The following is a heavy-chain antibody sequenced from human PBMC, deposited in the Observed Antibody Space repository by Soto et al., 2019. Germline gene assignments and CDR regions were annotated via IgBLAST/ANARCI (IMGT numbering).Heavy chain of an antibody. V-gene: IGHV1-3*01. D-gene: IGHD3-22*01. CDR2: INAGNGNT. CDR3: ARPYYYDSSGYYLWFDP. J-gene: IGHJ5*02. Sequence: ASVKASCKASGYTFTSYAMHWVRQAPGQRLEWMGWINAGNGNTKYSQKFQGRVTITRDTSASTAYMELSSLRSEDTAVYYCARPYYYDSSGYYLWFDPWGQGTLVTVSS. CDR1: GYTFTSYA.